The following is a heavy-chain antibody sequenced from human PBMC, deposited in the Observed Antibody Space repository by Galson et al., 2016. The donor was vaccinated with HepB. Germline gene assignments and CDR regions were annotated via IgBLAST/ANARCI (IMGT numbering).Heavy chain of an antibody. V-gene: IGHV5-10-1*01. Sequence: QSGAEVKKPGESLKISCTVSGYSFTKHWIDWVRQMPGKGLEWMGRIDPSDSYTNYGPTFQGHVTISTDRATNTASLQWSSLKVSDTGIYFCARQGFCSGSNCRGDAFDIWGQGTTVTVSS. CDR2: IDPSDSYT. D-gene: IGHD2-15*01. CDR3: ARQGFCSGSNCRGDAFDI. J-gene: IGHJ3*02. CDR1: GYSFTKHW.